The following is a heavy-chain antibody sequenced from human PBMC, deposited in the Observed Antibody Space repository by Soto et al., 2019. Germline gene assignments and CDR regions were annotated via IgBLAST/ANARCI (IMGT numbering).Heavy chain of an antibody. CDR2: TSYDGNNN. Sequence: QVQLVESGGGVVQPGTSLRLSCVGSGFTFRSYVIHWVRQAPGKGLEWVALTSYDGNNNFYGDSVKGRFTISRDNSRNTVELQMDSLRLEDTALYYCARWGTTGGLDVWGQGTLVSVSS. J-gene: IGHJ4*02. CDR3: ARWGTTGGLDV. CDR1: GFTFRSYV. D-gene: IGHD3-16*01. V-gene: IGHV3-33*05.